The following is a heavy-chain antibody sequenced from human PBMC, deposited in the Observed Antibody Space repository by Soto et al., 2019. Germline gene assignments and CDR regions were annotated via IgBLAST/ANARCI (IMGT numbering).Heavy chain of an antibody. CDR2: VANDGSNQ. CDR3: ARSSAGSSWYSPDY. V-gene: IGHV3-30*03. CDR1: GFTFSSYG. Sequence: QVQLVESGGGVVQPGRSLRLSCAASGFTFSSYGMQWVRQSPGEGPEWVAIVANDGSNQYYAESVKGRFTISRDNSKTTVFLEMDSLRPEDTAVYYCARSSAGSSWYSPDYWGQGTLVTVSS. D-gene: IGHD6-13*01. J-gene: IGHJ4*02.